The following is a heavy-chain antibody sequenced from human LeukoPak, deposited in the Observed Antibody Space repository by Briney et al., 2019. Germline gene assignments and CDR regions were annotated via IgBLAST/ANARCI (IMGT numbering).Heavy chain of an antibody. CDR2: ISYDGSNK. CDR1: GSTFSSYG. J-gene: IGHJ3*02. V-gene: IGHV3-30*18. Sequence: GGSLRLSCAASGSTFSSYGMHWVRQAPGKGLEWVAVISYDGSNKYYADSVKGRFTISRDNSKNTLYLQMNSLRAEDTAVYYCAKAQTPPFDAFDIWGQGTMVTVSS. CDR3: AKAQTPPFDAFDI.